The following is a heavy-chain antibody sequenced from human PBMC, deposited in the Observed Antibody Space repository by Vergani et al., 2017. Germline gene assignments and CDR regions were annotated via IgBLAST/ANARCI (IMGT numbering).Heavy chain of an antibody. V-gene: IGHV5-51*03. CDR3: AGWPEASFDY. CDR1: GYSFTSYW. J-gene: IGHJ4*02. Sequence: EVQLVQSGAEVKKPGESLKLPCKGSGYSFTSYWIGGVRQMPGKGLEWMGITYPGDSDTRYSPSFHGQVTIPADKSISTAYLQWSSLKASDTAMYYCAGWPEASFDYWGQGTLVTVSS. CDR2: TYPGDSDT.